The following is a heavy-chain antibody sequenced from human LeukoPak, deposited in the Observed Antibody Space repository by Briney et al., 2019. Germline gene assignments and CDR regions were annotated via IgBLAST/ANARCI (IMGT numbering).Heavy chain of an antibody. D-gene: IGHD3-3*01. J-gene: IGHJ4*02. CDR2: ISYDGSNK. V-gene: IGHV3-30-3*01. CDR3: ARGGESTFWSGYHKGPFDY. CDR1: GFTFSSYA. Sequence: PGRSLRLSCAASGFTFSSYAMHWVRQAPGKGLEWVAVISYDGSNKYYADSVKGRFTISRDNSKNTLYLQMNSLGAEDTAVYYCARGGESTFWSGYHKGPFDYWGQGTLVTVSS.